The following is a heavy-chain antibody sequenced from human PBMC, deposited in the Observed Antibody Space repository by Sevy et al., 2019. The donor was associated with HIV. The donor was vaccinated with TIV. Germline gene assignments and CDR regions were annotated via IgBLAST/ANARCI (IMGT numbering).Heavy chain of an antibody. CDR2: IYSNENT. CDR3: ARTYGDYGTFDC. V-gene: IGHV4-4*07. D-gene: IGHD4-17*01. J-gene: IGHJ4*02. Sequence: SETLSLTCTVSGGSMSSYYWSWIRQPAGKGLGWIGLIYSNENTKYNPSLESRVTMSLDTSKNQFSLKLSSVTAADTAVYYCARTYGDYGTFDCWGQGILVTVSS. CDR1: GGSMSSYY.